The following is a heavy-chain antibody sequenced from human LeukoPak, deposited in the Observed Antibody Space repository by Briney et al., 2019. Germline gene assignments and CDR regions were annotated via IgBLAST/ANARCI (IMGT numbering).Heavy chain of an antibody. CDR3: ARAIPYYYDTAGFDY. D-gene: IGHD3-22*01. V-gene: IGHV4-59*12. J-gene: IGHJ4*02. Sequence: SETLSLTCTVSGGSISSYYWSWIRQPPGKGLEWIGYIYHSGSTYYNPSLKSRVTISVDRSKNQFSLKLSSVTAADTAVYYCARAIPYYYDTAGFDYWGQGTLVTVSS. CDR1: GGSISSYY. CDR2: IYHSGST.